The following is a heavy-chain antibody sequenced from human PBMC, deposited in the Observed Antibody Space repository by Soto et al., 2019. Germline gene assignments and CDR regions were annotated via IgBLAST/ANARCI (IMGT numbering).Heavy chain of an antibody. J-gene: IGHJ1*01. CDR2: ISGSGGST. CDR3: AKGSVNAEYFQH. V-gene: IGHV3-23*01. D-gene: IGHD3-10*01. CDR1: GFTFSSYA. Sequence: LRLSCAASGFTFSSYAMSWVRQAPGKGLEWVSVISGSGGSTYYADSVKGRFTISRDNSKNTLYLQMNSLRAEDTAVYYCAKGSVNAEYFQHWGQGTLVTVSS.